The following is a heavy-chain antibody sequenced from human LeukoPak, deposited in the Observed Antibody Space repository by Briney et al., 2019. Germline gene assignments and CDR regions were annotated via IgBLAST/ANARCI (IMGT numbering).Heavy chain of an antibody. V-gene: IGHV3-74*01. CDR1: GFTFSRYY. Sequence: GGSLRLSCAASGFTFSRYYMHWVRQAPGKGLVWVSRINSDGSSTTYADSVKGRFTISRDNAKNTLYLQMNSLRVEDTAVYYCTRVFVGDEYSSSGYWGQGTLVTVSS. D-gene: IGHD6-13*01. CDR2: INSDGSST. CDR3: TRVFVGDEYSSSGY. J-gene: IGHJ4*02.